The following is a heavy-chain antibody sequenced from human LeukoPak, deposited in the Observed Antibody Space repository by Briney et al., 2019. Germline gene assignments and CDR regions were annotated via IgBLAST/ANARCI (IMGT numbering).Heavy chain of an antibody. J-gene: IGHJ4*02. CDR2: INGDGSRT. V-gene: IGHV3-74*01. CDR3: ARRHLPVEGTGRDDY. D-gene: IGHD6-19*01. Sequence: GVSLRLSCAASGFTFSSYWMHWVRQAPGKGLVWVSRINGDGSRTAYADSVKGRFTISRDNAKNTLYLQMNSLRAEDTAVYYCARRHLPVEGTGRDDYWGQGTLVTVSS. CDR1: GFTFSSYW.